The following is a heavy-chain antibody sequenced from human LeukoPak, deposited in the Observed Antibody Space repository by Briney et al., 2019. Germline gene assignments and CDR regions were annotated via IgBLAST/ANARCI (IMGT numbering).Heavy chain of an antibody. CDR1: GFTFSTYA. J-gene: IGHJ4*02. V-gene: IGHV3-33*01. CDR3: ARAGSSLVDFDY. D-gene: IGHD1-26*01. Sequence: PGRSLRLSCAASGFTFSTYAMHWVRQAPGKGLEWVATIWYDGSKEYYADSVKGRFTISRDNHKNTLYLQMNSLRVDDTAVYFCARAGSSLVDFDYWGQGTLVTVSS. CDR2: IWYDGSKE.